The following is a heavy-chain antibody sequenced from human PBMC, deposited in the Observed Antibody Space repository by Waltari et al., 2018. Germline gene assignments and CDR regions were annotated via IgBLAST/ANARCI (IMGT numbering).Heavy chain of an antibody. Sequence: QVQLVQSGAEVKKPGSSVKVSCKASGGTFSSYAISWVRQAPGKGLEWMGGIIPIFGTANVAQKFQGRVTITADYSTSTAYMELSSLRSEDTAVYYCARGARITIFGVVIGSHDYYYGMDVWGQGTTVTVSS. CDR3: ARGARITIFGVVIGSHDYYYGMDV. V-gene: IGHV1-69*01. CDR2: IIPIFGTA. CDR1: GGTFSSYA. J-gene: IGHJ6*02. D-gene: IGHD3-3*01.